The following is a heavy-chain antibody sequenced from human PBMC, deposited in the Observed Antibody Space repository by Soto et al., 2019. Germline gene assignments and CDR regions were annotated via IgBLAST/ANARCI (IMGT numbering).Heavy chain of an antibody. J-gene: IGHJ4*02. D-gene: IGHD2-15*01. V-gene: IGHV4-4*02. CDR1: SGSISSSNW. Sequence: QVQLQESGPGLVKPSGTLSLTCAVSSGSISSSNWWSWVRQPPGKGLEWIGEIYHSGSTNYNPSLKSRVTISVDKSKNQFSLKLSSVTAADTAVYYFARKGDRYCSGGSCYSGFDYWGQGTLVTVSS. CDR3: ARKGDRYCSGGSCYSGFDY. CDR2: IYHSGST.